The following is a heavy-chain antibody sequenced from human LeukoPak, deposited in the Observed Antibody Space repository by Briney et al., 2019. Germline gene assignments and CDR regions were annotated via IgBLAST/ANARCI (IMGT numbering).Heavy chain of an antibody. V-gene: IGHV1-2*02. D-gene: IGHD6-19*01. CDR1: GYTFTGHY. J-gene: IGHJ1*01. CDR3: ACLYSSGHR. Sequence: ASVNVSCKASGYTFTGHYMHWVRHAPGQGLEWMGWINPNSGGTPYAQNFQGRVTMTRDTPISTAYMELSRLRSDDTAIYYCACLYSSGHRWGQGTLVTVSS. CDR2: INPNSGGT.